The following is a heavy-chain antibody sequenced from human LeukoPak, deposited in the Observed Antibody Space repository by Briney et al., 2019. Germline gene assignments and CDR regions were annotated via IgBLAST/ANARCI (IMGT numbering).Heavy chain of an antibody. CDR2: ISYDGSNK. Sequence: GRSLRLSCAASGFTFSSYGMHWVRQAPGKGLEWVAVISYDGSNKYYADSVKGRFTISRDNSKNTLYPQMNSLRAEDTAVYYCARGAGSTRVYYYYYMDVWGKGTTVTVSS. J-gene: IGHJ6*03. CDR1: GFTFSSYG. CDR3: ARGAGSTRVYYYYYMDV. V-gene: IGHV3-30*03. D-gene: IGHD2-2*01.